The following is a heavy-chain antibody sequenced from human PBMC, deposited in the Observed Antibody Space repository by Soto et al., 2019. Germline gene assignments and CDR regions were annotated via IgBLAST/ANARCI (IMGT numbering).Heavy chain of an antibody. D-gene: IGHD3-10*01. CDR2: IIPIFGSP. V-gene: IGHV1-69*06. J-gene: IGHJ4*02. CDR1: GGAFSSYA. Sequence: SVKVSCKASGGAFSSYAISWVRQAPGQGLEWMGGIIPIFGSPNYAQTFQGRVTISADKSTSTAYMELRRLGSDDTVVYYCVRVSMPYYYGPILPDFWGQGTLDTV. CDR3: VRVSMPYYYGPILPDF.